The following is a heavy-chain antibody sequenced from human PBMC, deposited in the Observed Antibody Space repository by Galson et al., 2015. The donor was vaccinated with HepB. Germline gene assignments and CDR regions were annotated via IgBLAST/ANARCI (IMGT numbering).Heavy chain of an antibody. Sequence: VKKPGASVKVSCKASGYTFTSYGISWVRQAPGQGLEWMGCISTYNGNTNYAQKLQGSVTMTTDTSTSTAYMELRSLGSDDTAVYYCARGGATVVTPAFDYWGQGTLVTVSS. V-gene: IGHV1-18*04. D-gene: IGHD4-23*01. CDR1: GYTFTSYG. CDR2: ISTYNGNT. J-gene: IGHJ4*02. CDR3: ARGGATVVTPAFDY.